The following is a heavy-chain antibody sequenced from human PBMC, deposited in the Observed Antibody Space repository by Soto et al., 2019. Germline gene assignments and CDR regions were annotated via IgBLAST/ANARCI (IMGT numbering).Heavy chain of an antibody. D-gene: IGHD3-10*01. Sequence: PGGSLRLSCAASGFTFSSYAMSWVRQAPGKGLEWVSAISGSGGSTYYADSVKGRFTISRDNSKNTLYLQMNSLRAEDTAVYYCAKEGRSRLVRGAGSDYWGQGTLVTVSS. V-gene: IGHV3-23*01. CDR3: AKEGRSRLVRGAGSDY. J-gene: IGHJ4*02. CDR1: GFTFSSYA. CDR2: ISGSGGST.